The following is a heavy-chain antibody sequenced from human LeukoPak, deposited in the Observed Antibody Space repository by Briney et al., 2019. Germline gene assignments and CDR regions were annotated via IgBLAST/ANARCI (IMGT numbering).Heavy chain of an antibody. J-gene: IGHJ4*02. V-gene: IGHV3-21*01. CDR2: ISSSSSYI. Sequence: GGSLRLSCAASGFTFSSYSMNWVRQAPGKGLEWVSSISSSSSYIYYADSVKGRFTISRDNAKNSLHLQMNSLRAGDTAVYYCARQSRQELASDYWGQGTLATVSS. D-gene: IGHD6-13*01. CDR1: GFTFSSYS. CDR3: ARQSRQELASDY.